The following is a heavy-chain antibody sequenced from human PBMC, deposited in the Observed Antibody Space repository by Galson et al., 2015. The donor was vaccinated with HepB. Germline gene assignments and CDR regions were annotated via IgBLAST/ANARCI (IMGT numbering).Heavy chain of an antibody. CDR1: GFTFSRYW. CDR2: IKGDGSEK. J-gene: IGHJ6*02. Sequence: SLRLSCAVAGFTFSRYWMSWVRQAPGKGPESVANIKGDGSEKQYVDSVKGRFTIPRDNAKNSLYLQMNSLSVEDTAVYYCANSHIVWGVLDYYYYGVDVWGQGTTVTVSS. CDR3: ANSHIVWGVLDYYYYGVDV. V-gene: IGHV3-7*03. D-gene: IGHD3-10*01.